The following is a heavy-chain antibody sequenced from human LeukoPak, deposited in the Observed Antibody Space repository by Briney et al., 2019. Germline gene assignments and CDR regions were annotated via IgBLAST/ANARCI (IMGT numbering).Heavy chain of an antibody. CDR1: GYTFTSYG. J-gene: IGHJ4*02. CDR2: ISAYNGNT. V-gene: IGHV1-18*01. Sequence: ASVKVSCKASGYTFTSYGISWVRQAPGQGLEWMGWISAYNGNTNYAQKLQGRVTMTTDTSTSTAYMELRSLRSDDTAVYYCARDRCSSTSCYGPGGYWGQGTLATASS. D-gene: IGHD2-2*01. CDR3: ARDRCSSTSCYGPGGY.